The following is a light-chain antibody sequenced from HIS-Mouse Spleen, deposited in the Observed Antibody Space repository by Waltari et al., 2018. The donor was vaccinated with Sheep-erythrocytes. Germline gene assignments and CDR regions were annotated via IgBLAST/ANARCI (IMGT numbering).Light chain of an antibody. Sequence: QSALTQPASLAGSPGNSIPIFRTRTGRCGWRSNLLSRYQHDPGKAPKLMIYEGSKRPSGVSNRFSGSKSGNTASLTISGLQAEDEADYYCCSYAGSSTPWVFGGGTKLTVL. CDR2: EGS. CDR1: GRCGWRSNL. CDR3: CSYAGSSTPWV. J-gene: IGLJ3*02. V-gene: IGLV2-23*01.